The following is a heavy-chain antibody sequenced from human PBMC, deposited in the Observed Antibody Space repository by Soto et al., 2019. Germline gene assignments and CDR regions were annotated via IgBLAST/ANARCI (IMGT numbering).Heavy chain of an antibody. CDR2: ISYDGSNK. Sequence: VQLVESGGGVVQPGRSLRLSCAASGFTFSSYGMHWVRQAPGKGLEWVAVISYDGSNKYYADSVKGRFTISRDNSKNTLYQQMNSLRAEDTAVYYCAKDWGSGWYYFDYGGQGTLVTVSS. CDR1: GFTFSSYG. CDR3: AKDWGSGWYYFDY. J-gene: IGHJ4*02. D-gene: IGHD6-19*01. V-gene: IGHV3-30*18.